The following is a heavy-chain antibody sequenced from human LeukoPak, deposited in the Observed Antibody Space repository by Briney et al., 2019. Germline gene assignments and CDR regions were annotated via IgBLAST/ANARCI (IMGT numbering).Heavy chain of an antibody. CDR1: GGSISGSSYY. CDR3: AKTVWSRLAAGLDS. Sequence: SETLSLTCSVSGGSISGSSYYWGWIRQPPGKGLEWIGNIYYRGSTYYNPSLKSRVNMSIDTSKNQFSLKVNSVTATDTAVYYCAKTVWSRLAAGLDSWGQGTLVTVSS. V-gene: IGHV4-39*01. J-gene: IGHJ4*02. D-gene: IGHD2-21*02. CDR2: IYYRGST.